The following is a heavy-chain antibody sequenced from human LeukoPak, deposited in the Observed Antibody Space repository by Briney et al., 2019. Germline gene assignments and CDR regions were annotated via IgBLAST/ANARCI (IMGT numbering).Heavy chain of an antibody. V-gene: IGHV3-48*03. J-gene: IGHJ6*02. CDR1: GFTFSTYE. D-gene: IGHD3-3*01. CDR2: ISVSGGTI. CDR3: ARGDGGYYYGMDV. Sequence: GGSLRLSCAASGFTFSTYEMNWVRQAPGKGLEWVSYISVSGGTIKYADSVKGRFTISRDNARNSLYLQLNSLRAEDTAVYYCARGDGGYYYGMDVWGQGTTVTVSS.